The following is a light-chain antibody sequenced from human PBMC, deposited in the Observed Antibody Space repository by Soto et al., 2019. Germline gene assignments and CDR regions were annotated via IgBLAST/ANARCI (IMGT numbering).Light chain of an antibody. V-gene: IGLV2-11*01. CDR3: CSYAGSYTLV. CDR2: DVS. Sequence: QSALTQPRSVSGSPGQSVTISCTGTSSDAGGYNFVSWYQHHPGKAPKLMIYDVSKRPSGVPDRFSGSKSGSTASLTISGLQAEDEADYYCCSYAGSYTLVFGGGTKLTVL. J-gene: IGLJ3*02. CDR1: SSDAGGYNF.